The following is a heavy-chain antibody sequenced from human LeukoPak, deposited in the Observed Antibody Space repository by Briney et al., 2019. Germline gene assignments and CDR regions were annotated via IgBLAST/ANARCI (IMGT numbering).Heavy chain of an antibody. J-gene: IGHJ4*02. CDR3: ARHAPYDYRDSSGLYFFDY. Sequence: GESLKISCKGSGYSFSNYWIDWVRQMPGKGLEWMGTIYPGDSDTRYSPSFQGQVIISSDKSINTAYLQWSSLKASDTAMYYCARHAPYDYRDSSGLYFFDYWGQGTRVTVFS. D-gene: IGHD3-16*01. CDR2: IYPGDSDT. CDR1: GYSFSNYW. V-gene: IGHV5-51*01.